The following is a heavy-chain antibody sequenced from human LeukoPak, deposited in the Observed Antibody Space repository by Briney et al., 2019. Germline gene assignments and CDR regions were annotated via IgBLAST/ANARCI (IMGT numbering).Heavy chain of an antibody. D-gene: IGHD6-19*01. J-gene: IGHJ4*02. CDR3: AKDLPGGGWYIDPFDY. Sequence: GRSLRLSCAASGFTFSSYAMSWVRQAPGKGLEWVSAISGSGGSTYYADSVKGRFTISRDNSKSTLYLQMNSLRAEDTAVYYCAKDLPGGGWYIDPFDYWGQGTLVTVSS. CDR1: GFTFSSYA. V-gene: IGHV3-23*01. CDR2: ISGSGGST.